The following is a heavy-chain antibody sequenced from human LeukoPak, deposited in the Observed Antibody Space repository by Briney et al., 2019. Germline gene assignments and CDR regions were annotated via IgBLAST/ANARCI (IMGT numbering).Heavy chain of an antibody. CDR3: AEDPAAYDYVWGSYRFGY. J-gene: IGHJ4*02. Sequence: GGSLRLSCAASGFTFSSYAMSWVRQAPGKGLEWVSAISGSGGSTYYADSVKGRFTISRDNTKNTLYLQMNSLRAEDTAVYYCAEDPAAYDYVWGSYRFGYWGQGTLVTVSS. D-gene: IGHD3-16*02. CDR1: GFTFSSYA. CDR2: ISGSGGST. V-gene: IGHV3-23*01.